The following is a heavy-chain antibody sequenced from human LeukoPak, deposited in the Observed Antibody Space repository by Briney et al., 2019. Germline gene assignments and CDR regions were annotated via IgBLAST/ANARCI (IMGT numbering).Heavy chain of an antibody. CDR2: MNPDSGNT. D-gene: IGHD3-9*01. Sequence: GASVKVSCKISGYTFTSYNINWVRQATGQGLEWMGWMNPDSGNTGYAQRFQGRVTMTRNTSISTAYMELSSLKSEDTAMYYCARGRKGILTGYDNDNWGQGTLVTVPS. CDR3: ARGRKGILTGYDNDN. J-gene: IGHJ4*02. CDR1: GYTFTSYN. V-gene: IGHV1-8*01.